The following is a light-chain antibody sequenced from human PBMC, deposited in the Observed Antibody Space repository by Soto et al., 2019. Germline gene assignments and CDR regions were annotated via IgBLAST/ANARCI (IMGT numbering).Light chain of an antibody. Sequence: SVLTQPPSASGSPGQSVTISCSGGGSNIGKNTVHWYQVLPGTAPKLLIYSNGQRPSGVPDRFSGSKSGTSASLAISGLQSADEADYYCAAWDDSPNGVVFGGGTKLTVL. J-gene: IGLJ2*01. V-gene: IGLV1-44*01. CDR3: AAWDDSPNGVV. CDR1: GSNIGKNT. CDR2: SNG.